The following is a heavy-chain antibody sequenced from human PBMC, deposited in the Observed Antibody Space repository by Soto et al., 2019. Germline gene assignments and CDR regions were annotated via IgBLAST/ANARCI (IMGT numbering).Heavy chain of an antibody. J-gene: IGHJ3*02. Sequence: ASVKVSCKASGYTFTSYAMHWVRQAPGQRLEWMGWINAGNGNTKYSQKFQGRVTITRDTSASTAYMELSSLRSEDTAVYYCARYDFDYDSSGYYSRDAFDIWGQGTMVTVSS. CDR3: ARYDFDYDSSGYYSRDAFDI. CDR1: GYTFTSYA. CDR2: INAGNGNT. V-gene: IGHV1-3*01. D-gene: IGHD3-22*01.